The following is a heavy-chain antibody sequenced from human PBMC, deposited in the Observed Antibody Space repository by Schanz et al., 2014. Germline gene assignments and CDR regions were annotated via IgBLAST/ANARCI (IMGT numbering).Heavy chain of an antibody. J-gene: IGHJ3*02. V-gene: IGHV3-53*01. CDR2: IYSDGRT. CDR3: AKRCSSTSCSHGDFDI. D-gene: IGHD2-2*01. Sequence: EVQLVESGGGLIQPGGSLRLSCVASGFTVSSNYMSWVRQAPGKGLEWVSVIYSDGRTYYGDSVKGRFTISRDNSKNTLYLQMNSLRDEATAMYYCAKRCSSTSCSHGDFDIWGQGTMVTVSS. CDR1: GFTVSSNY.